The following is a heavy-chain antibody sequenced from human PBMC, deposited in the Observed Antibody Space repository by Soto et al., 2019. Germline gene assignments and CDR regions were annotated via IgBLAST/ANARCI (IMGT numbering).Heavy chain of an antibody. CDR3: AREGEMATVDY. Sequence: PSETLSLTCTVSGGTISSWYWSWIRQPPGKGLEWIGYIYYSGSTNCNPSLKSRVTISVDTSKNQFSLKLSSVTAADTAVYYCAREGEMATVDYWGQGTLVTVSS. CDR2: IYYSGST. CDR1: GGTISSWY. D-gene: IGHD5-12*01. J-gene: IGHJ4*02. V-gene: IGHV4-59*12.